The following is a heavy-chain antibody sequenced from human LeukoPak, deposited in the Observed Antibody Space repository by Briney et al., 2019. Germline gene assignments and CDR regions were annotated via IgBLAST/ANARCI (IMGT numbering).Heavy chain of an antibody. V-gene: IGHV1-18*01. D-gene: IGHD3-3*01. CDR1: GYTFTSYG. J-gene: IGHJ6*02. CDR3: ARDTVEDPTIFGVVNYYYYGMDV. Sequence: GASVKASCKASGYTFTSYGISWVRQAPGQGLEWMGWISAYNGNTNYAQKLQGRVTMTTDTSTSTAYMELRSLRSDDTAVYYCARDTVEDPTIFGVVNYYYYGMDVWGQGTTVTVSS. CDR2: ISAYNGNT.